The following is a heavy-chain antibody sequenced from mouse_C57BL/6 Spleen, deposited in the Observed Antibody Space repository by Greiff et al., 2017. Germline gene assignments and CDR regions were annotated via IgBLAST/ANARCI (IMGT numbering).Heavy chain of an antibody. CDR3: ARNYDSYAMDY. CDR2: IDPSDSET. D-gene: IGHD2-4*01. CDR1: GYTFTSYW. J-gene: IGHJ4*01. V-gene: IGHV1-52*01. Sequence: QVQLKQPGAELVRPGSSVKLACKASGYTFTSYWMHWVKQRPIQGLEWIGNIDPSDSETHYNQKFKDKATLNVDKSSSTAYMQLSSLTSEDSAVYYCARNYDSYAMDYWGQGTSVTVSS.